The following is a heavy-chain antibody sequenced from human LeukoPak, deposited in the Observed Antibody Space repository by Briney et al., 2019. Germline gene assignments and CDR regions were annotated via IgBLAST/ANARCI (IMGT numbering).Heavy chain of an antibody. CDR1: GFTVSSNY. D-gene: IGHD6-13*01. Sequence: GGSLRLSCAASGFTVSSNYMSWVRQAPGKGLEWVSVIYSGGSTYYADSVKGRVTISRDNSKNTLYLQMNSLRAEDTAVYYCAKDLSSSWNYFDYWGQGTLVTVSS. V-gene: IGHV3-53*01. CDR2: IYSGGST. J-gene: IGHJ4*02. CDR3: AKDLSSSWNYFDY.